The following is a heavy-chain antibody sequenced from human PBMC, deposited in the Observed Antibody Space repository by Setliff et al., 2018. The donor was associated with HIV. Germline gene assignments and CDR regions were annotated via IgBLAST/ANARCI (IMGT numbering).Heavy chain of an antibody. CDR1: GDTFNNCA. J-gene: IGHJ3*02. Sequence: ASVKVSCKASGDTFNNCAVTWVRQAPGQGLEWMGIINPSGGSASYAQKFQGRVTMTRDTSTSTVYMELSSLRSEDTAVYYCARDRPNYGDSSMNDAFDIWGQGTMVTVSS. V-gene: IGHV1-46*02. CDR3: ARDRPNYGDSSMNDAFDI. D-gene: IGHD3-22*01. CDR2: INPSGGSA.